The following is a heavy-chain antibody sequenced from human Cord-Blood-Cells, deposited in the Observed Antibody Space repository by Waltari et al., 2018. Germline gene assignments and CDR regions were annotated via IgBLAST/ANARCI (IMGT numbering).Heavy chain of an antibody. J-gene: IGHJ3*02. V-gene: IGHV4-59*01. CDR2: IYYRGST. Sequence: QVQLQESGPGLVKPSETLSLTCTVSGGSISSYYWSWIRQPPGKGLGWIGYIYYRGSTHYNPSRKSRFTNSVNTSKNQFSLKLSSVTAAETAVYSCAGGGGYCSSTSCYAFDIWGQGTMVTVSS. CDR1: GGSISSYY. CDR3: AGGGGYCSSTSCYAFDI. D-gene: IGHD2-2*01.